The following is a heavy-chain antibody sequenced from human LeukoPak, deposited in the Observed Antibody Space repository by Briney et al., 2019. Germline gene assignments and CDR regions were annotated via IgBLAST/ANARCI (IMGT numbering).Heavy chain of an antibody. CDR3: AKTPFYGGNSGYYFDY. V-gene: IGHV3-30*18. CDR2: ISYDGSNK. J-gene: IGHJ4*02. Sequence: GGSLRLSCAASGFTFSSYGMHWVRQSPGKGLEWVAVISYDGSNKYYADSVKGRFTISRDNSKNTLYLQMNGLRAEDTAVYYCAKTPFYGGNSGYYFDYWGQGTLVTVSS. CDR1: GFTFSSYG. D-gene: IGHD4-23*01.